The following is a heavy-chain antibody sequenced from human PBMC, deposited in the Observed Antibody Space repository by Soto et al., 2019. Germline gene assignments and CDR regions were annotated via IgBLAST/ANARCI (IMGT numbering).Heavy chain of an antibody. CDR1: GGSISNPDYY. J-gene: IGHJ4*02. D-gene: IGHD4-4*01. Sequence: QVQLQESGPGLVKPSQFLSLTCTVSGGSISNPDYYWSWIRQPPGKGLEWIGSIFYNGETSYNPSLKSRLSMSVDTSKNQFSLSLSSVTASDTAVYFCAREGRLQSLDYWGQGTLVTVSS. V-gene: IGHV4-30-4*01. CDR2: IFYNGET. CDR3: AREGRLQSLDY.